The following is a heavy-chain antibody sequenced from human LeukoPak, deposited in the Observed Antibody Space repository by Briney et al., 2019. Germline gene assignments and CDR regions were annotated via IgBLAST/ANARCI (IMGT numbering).Heavy chain of an antibody. CDR2: ISYDGRTK. J-gene: IGHJ3*02. Sequence: GTSLRLSCVDSTFNFIDYGMHWVRQAPGKGLEWLALISYDGRTKFYADSLKGRFTISRDNSKNTLYLQMNSLRAEDTAVYYCAKDAGIQLWSGAFDIWGQGTMVTVSS. CDR1: TFNFIDYG. D-gene: IGHD5-18*01. V-gene: IGHV3-30*18. CDR3: AKDAGIQLWSGAFDI.